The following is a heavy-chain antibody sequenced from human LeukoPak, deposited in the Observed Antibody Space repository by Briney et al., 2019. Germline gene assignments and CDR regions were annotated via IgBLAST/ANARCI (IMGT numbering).Heavy chain of an antibody. J-gene: IGHJ4*02. Sequence: PSETLSLTCTVSGGSIRGYYWSWIRQPPGKGLEWIGYIHYSGNTNYNPSLMSRVTISVDTSENQSSLKLSSVTAADTAVYYCASFSDYGGNFFDYWGQGTLVTVSS. V-gene: IGHV4-59*12. CDR3: ASFSDYGGNFFDY. CDR1: GGSIRGYY. CDR2: IHYSGNT. D-gene: IGHD4-23*01.